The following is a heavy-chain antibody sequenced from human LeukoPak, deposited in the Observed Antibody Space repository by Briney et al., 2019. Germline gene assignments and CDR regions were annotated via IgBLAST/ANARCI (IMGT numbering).Heavy chain of an antibody. J-gene: IGHJ6*03. D-gene: IGHD2/OR15-2a*01. CDR2: INHSGST. Sequence: SETLSLTCAVYGGSFSGYYWSWIRQPPGKGLEWIGEINHSGSTNYNPSFKSRVTISVDTSKNQFSLKLSPVTAADTAVYYCAREARSNHDRFYYYYYYMDVWGKGTTVTVSS. CDR3: AREARSNHDRFYYYYYYMDV. V-gene: IGHV4-34*01. CDR1: GGSFSGYY.